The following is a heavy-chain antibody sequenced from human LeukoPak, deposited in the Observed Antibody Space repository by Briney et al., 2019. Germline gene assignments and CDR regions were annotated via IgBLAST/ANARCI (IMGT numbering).Heavy chain of an antibody. V-gene: IGHV4-39*07. CDR1: GGSISSSSYY. CDR3: ARVSLFPFLFDY. J-gene: IGHJ4*02. D-gene: IGHD2/OR15-2a*01. CDR2: IYYSGST. Sequence: SETLSLTCTVSGGSISSSSYYWGWIRQPPGKGLEWIGSIYYSGSTYYNPSLKSRVTISVDTSKNQFSLKLSSVTAADTAVYYCARVSLFPFLFDYWGQGTLVTVSS.